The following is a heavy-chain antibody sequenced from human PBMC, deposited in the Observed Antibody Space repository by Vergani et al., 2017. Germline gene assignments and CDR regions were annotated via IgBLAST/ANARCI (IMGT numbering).Heavy chain of an antibody. V-gene: IGHV4-39*01. CDR3: ARRTTMVRGVLEIARYYFDY. CDR1: GDSISRSHYY. Sequence: QLQLQESGPGLVKPSETLSLSCRVSGDSISRSHYYWGFIRQPPGKGLEWIGSISSSGSTYYNPSLKSRVTISVDTSKNQFSLKLSSVTAADTAVYYCARRTTMVRGVLEIARYYFDYWGQGTLVTVS. J-gene: IGHJ4*02. D-gene: IGHD3-10*01. CDR2: ISSSGST.